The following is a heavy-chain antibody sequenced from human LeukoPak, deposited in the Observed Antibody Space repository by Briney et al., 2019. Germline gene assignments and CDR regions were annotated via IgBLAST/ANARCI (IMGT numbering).Heavy chain of an antibody. D-gene: IGHD2-8*02. V-gene: IGHV3-7*05. CDR2: IKQDGSEK. CDR1: GFTFSSYW. J-gene: IGHJ3*02. Sequence: TGGSLRLSCAASGFTFSSYWMGWVRQAPGKGLEWVANIKQDGSEKYYVDSVKGRFTISRDNAKNSLYLQMNSLRAEDTAVYYCAREDPGHWSRRAFDIWGQGTVVTVTS. CDR3: AREDPGHWSRRAFDI.